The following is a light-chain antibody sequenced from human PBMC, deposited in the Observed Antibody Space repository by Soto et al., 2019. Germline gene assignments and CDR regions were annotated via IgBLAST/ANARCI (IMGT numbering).Light chain of an antibody. J-gene: IGLJ3*02. CDR2: ENN. CDR3: GTWDSSLRAFWV. V-gene: IGLV1-51*02. Sequence: QSVLTQPPSVSAAPGQKVTISCSGSSSNIENNYVSWYQQFPGTAPKLLIYENNKRPSAIPDRFSGSKSGTSATLGVTGRQTGDEADYYCGTWDSSLRAFWVFGGGTKVTVL. CDR1: SSNIENNY.